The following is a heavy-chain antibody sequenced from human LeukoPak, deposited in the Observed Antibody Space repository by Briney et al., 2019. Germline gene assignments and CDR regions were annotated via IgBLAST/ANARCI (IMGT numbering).Heavy chain of an antibody. D-gene: IGHD2-2*01. CDR1: GGSNSNYY. V-gene: IGHV4-59*01. Sequence: PSETLSLTCTVSGGSNSNYYWSWIRQPPGKGLEWIGYIHYIGSTNYNPSLKSRVTISIDTSKNQFSLRLTSVTAADTAVYFCGSTRGICRRPICRGGDAFDIWGQGTMVTVSS. CDR3: GSTRGICRRPICRGGDAFDI. J-gene: IGHJ3*02. CDR2: IHYIGST.